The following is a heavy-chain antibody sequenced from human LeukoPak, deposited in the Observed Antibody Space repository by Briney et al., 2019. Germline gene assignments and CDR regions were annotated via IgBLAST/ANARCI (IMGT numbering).Heavy chain of an antibody. Sequence: GGSLRLSCVASGFTFSDYHINWVRQAPGKGLEWVSSISSSSTHIYYADSVKGRFTISRDNAKNSLYLQMNSLRAEDTAVYYCARDGTVRGKNGCFDYWGQGTLVTVSS. V-gene: IGHV3-21*01. CDR2: ISSSSTHI. CDR3: ARDGTVRGKNGCFDY. J-gene: IGHJ4*02. CDR1: GFTFSDYH. D-gene: IGHD3-10*01.